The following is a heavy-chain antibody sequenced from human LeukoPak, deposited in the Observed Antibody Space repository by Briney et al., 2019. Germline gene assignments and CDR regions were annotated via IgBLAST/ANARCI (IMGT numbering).Heavy chain of an antibody. J-gene: IGHJ4*02. CDR1: GFIFSDYY. CDR3: ARGHSSSWFYFDY. V-gene: IGHV3-11*05. CDR2: ISGPSTYT. D-gene: IGHD6-13*01. Sequence: GGSLRLSCAASGFIFSDYYMSWIRQAPGKGLEWVSYISGPSTYTNYAGSVKGRFTISRDNTKNSLYLQMNSLRAEETAVYYCARGHSSSWFYFDYWGQGPLVTVSS.